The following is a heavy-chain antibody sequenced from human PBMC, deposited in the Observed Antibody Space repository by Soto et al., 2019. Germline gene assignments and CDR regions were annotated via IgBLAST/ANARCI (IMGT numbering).Heavy chain of an antibody. CDR3: ARGGGIVVVTAPYDH. CDR2: TYYSGST. Sequence: SETLSLTCTVSGGSISSYYWSWIRQPPGKGLEWIGYTYYSGSTNYNPSLKSRVTISVDTSTSTVHMELGSLTSEDTAVYYCARGGGIVVVTAPYDHWGQGTLVTVSS. J-gene: IGHJ4*02. V-gene: IGHV4-59*01. D-gene: IGHD2-21*02. CDR1: GGSISSYY.